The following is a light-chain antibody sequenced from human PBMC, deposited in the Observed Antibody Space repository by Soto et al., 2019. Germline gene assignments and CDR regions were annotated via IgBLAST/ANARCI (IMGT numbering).Light chain of an antibody. CDR1: QSISSW. Sequence: DIQMTQSPSTPSASIGDRVTITCRASQSISSWLAWYQQKPGKAPKVLIYKASSLESGVPSRFSGSGSGTEFTLTISRLQPDDFATYYCQQYNSYPWTFGQGTKVDIK. J-gene: IGKJ1*01. V-gene: IGKV1-5*03. CDR3: QQYNSYPWT. CDR2: KAS.